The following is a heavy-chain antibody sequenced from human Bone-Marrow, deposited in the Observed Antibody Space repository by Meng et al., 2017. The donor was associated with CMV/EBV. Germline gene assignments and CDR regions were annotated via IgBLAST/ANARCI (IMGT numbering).Heavy chain of an antibody. Sequence: GESLKISCAASGFTFSNAWMSWVRQAPGKGLEWVGRIKSKTDGGTTDYAAPVKGRFTISRDDSKNTLYLQMNSLKTEDTAVYYCTTDLAQWLVQGYWGHRTLATVSS. V-gene: IGHV3-15*01. CDR2: IKSKTDGGTT. CDR1: GFTFSNAW. D-gene: IGHD6-19*01. J-gene: IGHJ4*01. CDR3: TTDLAQWLVQGY.